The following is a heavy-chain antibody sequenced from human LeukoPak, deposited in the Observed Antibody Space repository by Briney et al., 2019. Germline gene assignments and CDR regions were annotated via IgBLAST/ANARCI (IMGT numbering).Heavy chain of an antibody. CDR1: GGSNTSYY. CDR2: IYYSGST. V-gene: IGHV4-59*08. Sequence: PSETLSLTCTVSGGSNTSYYWSWIRQPPGKGLEWIGYIYYSGSTTYNPSLKSRVTISVDTSKNQFSLKLSSVTAADTAVYYCARSHSYYYYGMDVWGQGTTVTVSS. J-gene: IGHJ6*02. CDR3: ARSHSYYYYGMDV.